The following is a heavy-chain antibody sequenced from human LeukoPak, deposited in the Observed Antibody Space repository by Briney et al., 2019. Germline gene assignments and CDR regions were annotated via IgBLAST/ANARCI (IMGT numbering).Heavy chain of an antibody. CDR2: IRSKAYGGTT. V-gene: IGHV3-49*04. Sequence: GGSLRLSCTASGFTFGDYAMSWVRQAPGKGLEWVGFIRSKAYGGTTEYAASVKGRFTISRDDSKSIAYLQMNSLKTEDTAVYYCTRDGSHSGSYYVYYYYMDVWGKGTTVTVSS. J-gene: IGHJ6*03. D-gene: IGHD1-26*01. CDR1: GFTFGDYA. CDR3: TRDGSHSGSYYVYYYYMDV.